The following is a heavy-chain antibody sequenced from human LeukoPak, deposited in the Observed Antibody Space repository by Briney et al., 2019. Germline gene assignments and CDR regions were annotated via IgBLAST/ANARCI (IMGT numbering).Heavy chain of an antibody. Sequence: GGSPRLSCAASGFTFSSYSMNWVRQAPGKGLEWVSSISSSSSYIYYADSVKGRFTISRDNAKNSLYLQMNSLRAEDTAVYYCARDSRATYYYDSSGMGNWFDPWGQGTLVTVSS. D-gene: IGHD3-22*01. CDR2: ISSSSSYI. CDR3: ARDSRATYYYDSSGMGNWFDP. V-gene: IGHV3-21*01. J-gene: IGHJ5*02. CDR1: GFTFSSYS.